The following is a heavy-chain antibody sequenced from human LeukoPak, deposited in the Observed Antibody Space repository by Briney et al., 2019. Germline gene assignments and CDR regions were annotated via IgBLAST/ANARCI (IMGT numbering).Heavy chain of an antibody. CDR2: INPSGGST. V-gene: IGHV1-46*01. Sequence: ASVKVSCKASGYTFTTYYVHWVRQAPGQGLEWMGIINPSGGSTTYAQKFRGRLTMTRDMSTSTVYMELSSLRSEDTAGYYCARGSRPVYNLLTGKRYFDYWGQGTLLTVSS. CDR1: GYTFTTYY. J-gene: IGHJ4*02. CDR3: ARGSRPVYNLLTGKRYFDY. D-gene: IGHD3-9*01.